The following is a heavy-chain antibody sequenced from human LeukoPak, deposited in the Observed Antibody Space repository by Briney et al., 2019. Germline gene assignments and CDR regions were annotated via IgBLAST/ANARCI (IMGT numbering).Heavy chain of an antibody. CDR2: ISYDGSNK. CDR3: ARDPKGPGRAFDI. J-gene: IGHJ3*02. CDR1: GFTFSSYA. V-gene: IGHV3-30-3*01. Sequence: PGRSLRLSCAASGFTFSSYAMRWVRQAPGKGLEWVAVISYDGSNKYYADSVKGRFTISRDNSKNTLYLQMNSLRAEDTALYYCARDPKGPGRAFDIWGQGTMVTVSS.